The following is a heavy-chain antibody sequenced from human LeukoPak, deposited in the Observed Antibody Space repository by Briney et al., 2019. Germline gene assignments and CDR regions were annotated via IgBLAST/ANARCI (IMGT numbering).Heavy chain of an antibody. CDR1: GGSIGSGDYY. Sequence: SETLSLTCTVSGGSIGSGDYYWSWIRQPPGKGLEWIGYIYYSGSTYYNPSLKSRVTISVDTSKNQFSLKLSSVTAADTAVYYCARDRIPGGFDIWGQGTMVTVSS. D-gene: IGHD5-18*01. J-gene: IGHJ3*02. CDR3: ARDRIPGGFDI. CDR2: IYYSGST. V-gene: IGHV4-30-4*01.